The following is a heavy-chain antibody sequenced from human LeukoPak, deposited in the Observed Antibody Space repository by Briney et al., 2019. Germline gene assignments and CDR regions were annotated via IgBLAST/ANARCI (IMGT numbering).Heavy chain of an antibody. CDR1: GGSISSYY. V-gene: IGHV4-59*01. Sequence: SETLSLTCTVSGGSISSYYWSWIRQPPGKGLEWIGYIYYSGSTNYNPSLKSRVTISVDTSKNQFSLKLSSVTAADTAVYYCARERLVPSCYFDLWGRGTLVTVSS. CDR2: IYYSGST. D-gene: IGHD6-19*01. J-gene: IGHJ2*01. CDR3: ARERLVPSCYFDL.